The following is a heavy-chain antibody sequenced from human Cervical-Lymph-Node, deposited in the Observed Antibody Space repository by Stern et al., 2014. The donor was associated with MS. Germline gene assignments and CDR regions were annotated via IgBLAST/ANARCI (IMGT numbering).Heavy chain of an antibody. V-gene: IGHV1-69*01. CDR3: ALSSETSDRWYSLGYDL. Sequence: QVQLVQCGAEVTKPGASVKVSCKASGGTFGKFPSSWVRQAAGQGIEWMEGIFPVFGTPTYAQEFRGRVTITADVSTSTVYMELSSLRSDDTAVYYCALSSETSDRWYSLGYDLWGQGTLVTVSS. D-gene: IGHD6-13*01. CDR2: IFPVFGTP. CDR1: GGTFGKFP. J-gene: IGHJ5*02.